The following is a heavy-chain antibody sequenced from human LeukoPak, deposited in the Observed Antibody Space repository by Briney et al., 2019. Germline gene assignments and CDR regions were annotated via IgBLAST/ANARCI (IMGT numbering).Heavy chain of an antibody. CDR1: GFTFSSYS. CDR3: ARGAGATRKIDY. Sequence: GGSLRLSCAASGFTFSSYSINWVRQAPGKGLEWVSSISSGSTYIYYADSVKGRFTISRDNARNSLFLQMNSLRAEDTAVYYCARGAGATRKIDYWGQGTLVTVSS. D-gene: IGHD1-26*01. J-gene: IGHJ4*02. V-gene: IGHV3-21*01. CDR2: ISSGSTYI.